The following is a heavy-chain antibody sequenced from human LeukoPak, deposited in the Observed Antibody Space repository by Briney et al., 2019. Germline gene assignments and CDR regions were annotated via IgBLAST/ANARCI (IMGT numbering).Heavy chain of an antibody. V-gene: IGHV3-64*01. CDR1: GFTFSSYA. CDR2: ISSNGGST. CDR3: GRGGLLWFGELSAY. D-gene: IGHD3-10*01. J-gene: IGHJ4*02. Sequence: GGSLRLSCAASGFTFSSYAMHWVRQAPGKGLEYVSVISSNGGSTYYANSVKGRFTISRDNSKNTLYLQMGSLRAEDMAVYYCGRGGLLWFGELSAYWGQGTLAT.